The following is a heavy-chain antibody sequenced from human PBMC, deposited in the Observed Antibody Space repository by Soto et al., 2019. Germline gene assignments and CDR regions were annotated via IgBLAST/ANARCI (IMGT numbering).Heavy chain of an antibody. Sequence: GGSLRLSCAASGFTFSSYAMSWVRQAPGKGLEWVSAISGSGDNTYYADSVKGRFTISRDNSKNTLSLQMNSLRAEDTAVYYCTKLWVYDFWSGIWFDPWGQGTLVTVSS. CDR3: TKLWVYDFWSGIWFDP. CDR1: GFTFSSYA. V-gene: IGHV3-23*01. J-gene: IGHJ5*02. D-gene: IGHD3-3*01. CDR2: ISGSGDNT.